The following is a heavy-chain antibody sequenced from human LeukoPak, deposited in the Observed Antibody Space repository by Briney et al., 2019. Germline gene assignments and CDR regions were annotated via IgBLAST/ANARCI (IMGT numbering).Heavy chain of an antibody. CDR3: AKGCKKGSTSCPYYFDY. J-gene: IGHJ4*02. CDR1: GFTFNSYG. D-gene: IGHD2-2*01. V-gene: IGHV3-30*02. CDR2: IRYDGSNK. Sequence: GGSLRLSCAASGFTFNSYGMHCVRQAPGKGLEWVAFIRYDGSNKYYADSVKGRFTISRDNSKNTLYLQMNSLSAEDTAVYYCAKGCKKGSTSCPYYFDYWGQGTLVTVSS.